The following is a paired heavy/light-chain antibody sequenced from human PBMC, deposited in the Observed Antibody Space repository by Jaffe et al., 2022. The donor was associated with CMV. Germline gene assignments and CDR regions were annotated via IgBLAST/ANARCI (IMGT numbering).Light chain of an antibody. J-gene: IGKJ2*01. CDR1: QSVSSS. Sequence: EIVLTQSPATLSLSPGERATLSCRASQSVSSSLAWYQQKPGQAPRLLIYGASNRATGIPARFSGSGSGADFTLTISSLEPEDFAVYYCQHLNNWYTFGQGTKLEIK. V-gene: IGKV3-11*01. CDR3: QHLNNWYT. CDR2: GAS.
Heavy chain of an antibody. Sequence: QVQVQQWGAGLLKPSETLSLTCAVYGGSFSVYYWSWIRQSPGKGLEWIGEINHSGSTNYTPSLKSRVSMSLDTSKNQFSLRLSSVTAADTAIYYCARKYSGYVFDYWGQGTLVTVSS. CDR1: GGSFSVYY. CDR3: ARKYSGYVFDY. D-gene: IGHD5-12*01. J-gene: IGHJ4*02. V-gene: IGHV4-34*01. CDR2: INHSGST.